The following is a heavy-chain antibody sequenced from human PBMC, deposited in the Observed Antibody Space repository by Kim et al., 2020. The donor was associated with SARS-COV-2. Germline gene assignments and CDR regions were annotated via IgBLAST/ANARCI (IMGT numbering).Heavy chain of an antibody. CDR2: IYPGGSGA. CDR1: GNIFSNFW. D-gene: IGHD3-3*01. V-gene: IGHV5-51*01. J-gene: IGHJ3*02. CDR3: ATIFFYSLGGHYDSFNK. Sequence: GESLKISCKGSGNIFSNFWIAWVRQMPGKGLEWMGSIYPGGSGAKYSPSFRGQVTMSADKSLTTAYLQWSSLKASDTAMYYCATIFFYSLGGHYDSFNKWGQGTMITVSS.